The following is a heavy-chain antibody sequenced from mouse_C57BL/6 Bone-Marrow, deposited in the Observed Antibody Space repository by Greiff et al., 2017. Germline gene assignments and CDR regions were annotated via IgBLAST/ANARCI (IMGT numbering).Heavy chain of an antibody. J-gene: IGHJ3*01. Sequence: QVQLQQPGAELVRPGSSVKLSCKASGYTFTSYWMHWVKQRPIQGLEWIGNIDPSDSETHYNQKFKDKATLTVDKSSRTAYMQLSSLTSEDSSVYYCARGDDYDLAWFAYWGQGTLVTVSA. D-gene: IGHD2-4*01. V-gene: IGHV1-52*01. CDR1: GYTFTSYW. CDR3: ARGDDYDLAWFAY. CDR2: IDPSDSET.